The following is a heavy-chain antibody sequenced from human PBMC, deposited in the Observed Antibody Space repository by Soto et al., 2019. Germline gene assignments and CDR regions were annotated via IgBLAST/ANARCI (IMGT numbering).Heavy chain of an antibody. V-gene: IGHV4-34*01. CDR3: ARVSGIYYYGMDV. J-gene: IGHJ6*02. CDR2: INHSGRT. D-gene: IGHD3-10*01. CDR1: GGSISSYY. Sequence: PSETLSLTCTVSGGSISSYYWSWIRQPPGKGLKWIKEINHSGRTNNNPSIKSQVTKSVNKSKNQFYLKMSYETAADTAVYYCARVSGIYYYGMDVWGQGTTVT.